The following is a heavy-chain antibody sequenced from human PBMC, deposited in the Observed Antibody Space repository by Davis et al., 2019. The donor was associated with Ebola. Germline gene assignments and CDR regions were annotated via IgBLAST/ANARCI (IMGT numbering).Heavy chain of an antibody. CDR3: ARDPVFGVVRGMDV. V-gene: IGHV3-66*01. CDR2: IYSGGST. Sequence: PGGSLRLSCAASGFTVSSNYMSWVRQAPGKGLEWVSVIYSGGSTYYADSVKGRFTISRDNSKNTLYLQMNSLRAEDTAVYYCARDPVFGVVRGMDVWGQGTTVTVSS. D-gene: IGHD3-3*01. CDR1: GFTVSSNY. J-gene: IGHJ6*02.